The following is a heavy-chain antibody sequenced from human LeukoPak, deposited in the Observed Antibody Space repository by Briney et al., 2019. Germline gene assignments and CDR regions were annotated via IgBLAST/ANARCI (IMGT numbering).Heavy chain of an antibody. CDR2: IKQDGSEK. CDR3: ARVPLLWFGELLSSSD. V-gene: IGHV3-7*01. J-gene: IGHJ4*02. D-gene: IGHD3-10*01. CDR1: GFTFSSYW. Sequence: GGSLRLSCAASGFTFSSYWMSWVRQAPGKGLEWVANIKQDGSEKYYVDSVKGQFTISRDNAKNSLYLQMNSLRAEDTAVYYCARVPLLWFGELLSSSDWGQGTLVTVSS.